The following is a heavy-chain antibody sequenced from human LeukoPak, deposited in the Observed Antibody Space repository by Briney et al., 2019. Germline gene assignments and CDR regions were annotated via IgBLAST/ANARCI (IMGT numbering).Heavy chain of an antibody. D-gene: IGHD3-16*02. Sequence: GGSLRLSCAASGFTFSSYWMSWVRQAPGKGLEWVAKVKPDGSQKDYEDSVKGRFTISRDNAKNSLYLQMNSLRAEDTAVYFCARVTPWGGYPPYAMDVWGQGTTVTVSS. J-gene: IGHJ6*02. CDR2: VKPDGSQK. CDR1: GFTFSSYW. V-gene: IGHV3-7*01. CDR3: ARVTPWGGYPPYAMDV.